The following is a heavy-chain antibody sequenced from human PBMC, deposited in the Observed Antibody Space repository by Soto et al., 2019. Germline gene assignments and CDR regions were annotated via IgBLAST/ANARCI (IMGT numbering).Heavy chain of an antibody. CDR1: GFTFSSYA. J-gene: IGHJ4*02. V-gene: IGHV3-23*01. D-gene: IGHD6-6*01. CDR3: AKRSSSSTFDX. CDR2: ISGSDDST. Sequence: GGSLRLSCAASGFTFSSYAMSWVRQAPGKGLEWVSVISGSDDSTYYADSVKGRFTISRDNSKNTLYLQMNSLRAEDTAVYYSAKRSSSSTFDXWGQGTLVTVSS.